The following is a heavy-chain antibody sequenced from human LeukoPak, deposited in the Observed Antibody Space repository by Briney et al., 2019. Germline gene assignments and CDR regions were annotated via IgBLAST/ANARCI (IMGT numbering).Heavy chain of an antibody. CDR1: GGSMSSYY. J-gene: IGHJ4*02. CDR3: ARRYRRGWSPKIDY. V-gene: IGHV4-59*01. D-gene: IGHD6-19*01. Sequence: PSETLSLTCTVSGGSMSSYYWSWIRQPPGKGLEWVGYIYKSGGTNYNPSVRSRVSISLDTSKNQFSLKLSSVTAADTAVYFCARRYRRGWSPKIDYWGQGNLVAVST. CDR2: IYKSGGT.